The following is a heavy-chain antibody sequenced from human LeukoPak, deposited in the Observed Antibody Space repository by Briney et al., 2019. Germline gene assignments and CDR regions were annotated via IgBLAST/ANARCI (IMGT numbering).Heavy chain of an antibody. J-gene: IGHJ4*02. CDR1: GFTFSSYT. V-gene: IGHV3-23*01. D-gene: IGHD3-22*01. CDR2: ISGSGGST. CDR3: AKGYYYDSSGYYALLYYLDY. Sequence: QSGGSLRLSCAASGFTFSSYTMSWVRQAPGKGLEWVSAISGSGGSTYYADSVKGRFTISRDNSKNTLYLQMNSLRAEDTAVYYCAKGYYYDSSGYYALLYYLDYWGQGTLVTVSS.